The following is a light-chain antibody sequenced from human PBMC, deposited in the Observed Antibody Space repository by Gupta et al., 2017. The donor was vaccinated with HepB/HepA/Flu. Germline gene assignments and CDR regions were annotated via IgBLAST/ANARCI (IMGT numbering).Light chain of an antibody. CDR3: QSGDSSGTYRV. V-gene: IGLV3-25*03. CDR1: ALPNQY. Sequence: SYELTQPPSVSVSPGQTARITCSGDALPNQYTYWYQQKPGQAPVMVIYADIERPSGIPERFSGASSGTTVTLTISGVQAEDEADYYCQSGDSSGTYRVFGTGTKVTVL. CDR2: ADI. J-gene: IGLJ1*01.